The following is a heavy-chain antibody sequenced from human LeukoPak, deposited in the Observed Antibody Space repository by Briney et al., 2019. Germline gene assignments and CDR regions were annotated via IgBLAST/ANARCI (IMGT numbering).Heavy chain of an antibody. CDR3: ARGWQLGTGYFDY. CDR2: VHYSGST. J-gene: IGHJ4*02. Sequence: SETLSLTCTVSGGSMRSNFWSWIRQPPGKGLEWLGYVHYSGSTNYNPSLKSRVTISVDTSKNQFSLKLISVTAADTAVYYCARGWQLGTGYFDYWGQGTLVTVSS. CDR1: GGSMRSNF. V-gene: IGHV4-59*01. D-gene: IGHD2-15*01.